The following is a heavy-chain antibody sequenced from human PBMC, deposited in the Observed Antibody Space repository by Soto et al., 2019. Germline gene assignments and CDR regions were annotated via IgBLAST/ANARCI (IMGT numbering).Heavy chain of an antibody. CDR2: ISSGSGTI. CDR1: GFPFSSYS. Sequence: GGSLRLSCAASGFPFSSYSMNLVRQSPGKGPEWVSYISSGSGTIYYADSVKGRFTISRHNAKNSLYLQMNSLRDEDTAVYYCASIVDTAVSNYYYAMDVWGHGSTVTVSS. D-gene: IGHD5-18*01. CDR3: ASIVDTAVSNYYYAMDV. V-gene: IGHV3-48*02. J-gene: IGHJ6*02.